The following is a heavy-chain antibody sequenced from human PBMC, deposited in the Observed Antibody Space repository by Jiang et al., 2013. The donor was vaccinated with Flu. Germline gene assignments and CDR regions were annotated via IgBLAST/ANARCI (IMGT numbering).Heavy chain of an antibody. Sequence: TKYNPSLQSRVTISVDKSKNQFSLKLSSVTAADTAMYYCASPRPFGVVTFDYWGQGTLVTVSS. CDR2: T. J-gene: IGHJ4*02. D-gene: IGHD3-3*01. V-gene: IGHV4-4*02. CDR3: ASPRPFGVVTFDY.